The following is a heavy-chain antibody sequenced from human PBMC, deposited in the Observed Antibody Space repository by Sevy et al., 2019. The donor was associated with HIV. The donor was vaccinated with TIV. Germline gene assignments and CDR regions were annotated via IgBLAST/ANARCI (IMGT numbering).Heavy chain of an antibody. Sequence: SETLSLTCTVSDGSISSGSYYWSWIRQPAGKGLEWIGRIYTSGSTNYNPSLKSRVTMSVDTSKNQFSLKVSSVTAADTAVYYCARDGSITFGGVIVANWFDPWGQGTLVTVSS. J-gene: IGHJ5*02. CDR3: ARDGSITFGGVIVANWFDP. CDR1: DGSISSGSYY. D-gene: IGHD3-16*02. V-gene: IGHV4-61*02. CDR2: IYTSGST.